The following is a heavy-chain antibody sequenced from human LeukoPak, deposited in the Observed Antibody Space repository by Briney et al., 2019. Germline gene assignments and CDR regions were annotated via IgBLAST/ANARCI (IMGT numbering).Heavy chain of an antibody. J-gene: IGHJ4*02. CDR2: IYWNDDK. Sequence: SGPTLVSPTQTVTLTCTFSGFYLSPRGVGVGWIRQLPGKALEWLAAIYWNDDKRYSPSLKTRLTITKDTSKNQVVLTLTNMHPVDTATYYCAQRDSTNYAGFHYWGQGTLVTVSS. D-gene: IGHD4-11*01. CDR1: GFYLSPRGVG. CDR3: AQRDSTNYAGFHY. V-gene: IGHV2-5*01.